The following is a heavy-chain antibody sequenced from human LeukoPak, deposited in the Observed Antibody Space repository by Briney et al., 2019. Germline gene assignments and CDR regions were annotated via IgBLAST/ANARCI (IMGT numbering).Heavy chain of an antibody. CDR2: IYSGGST. D-gene: IGHD2-21*02. J-gene: IGHJ4*02. V-gene: IGHV3-53*01. CDR1: GFTISSNY. Sequence: GGSLRLSCAASGFTISSNYMSWVRQAPGKGLEWVSVIYSGGSTYYADSVKGRFTISRDNSKNTLYLQMNSLRAEDTAVYYCARDWGDRDPSYCGGDCYSGFDYWGQGTLVTVSS. CDR3: ARDWGDRDPSYCGGDCYSGFDY.